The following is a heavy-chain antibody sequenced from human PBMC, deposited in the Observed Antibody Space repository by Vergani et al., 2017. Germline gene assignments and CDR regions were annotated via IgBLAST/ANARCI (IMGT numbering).Heavy chain of an antibody. CDR2: INHSGST. J-gene: IGHJ4*02. V-gene: IGHV4-34*01. D-gene: IGHD3-22*01. CDR1: GGSFSGYY. CDR3: ATLLSITMIVVVITGGVY. Sequence: QVQLQQWGAGLLKPSETLSLTCAVYGGSFSGYYWSWIRQPPGKGLEWIGEINHSGSTNYNPSLKSRVTISVDSSKNQFSLKLSSVTAAYTAVYYCATLLSITMIVVVITGGVYWGQGTLVTVSS.